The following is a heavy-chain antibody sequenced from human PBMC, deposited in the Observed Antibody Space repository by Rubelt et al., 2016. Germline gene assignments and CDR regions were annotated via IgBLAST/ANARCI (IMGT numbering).Heavy chain of an antibody. CDR1: GYSISSGYY. CDR3: ARGPDPYYFDY. CDR2: IYHSGST. J-gene: IGHJ4*02. Sequence: QVQLQESGPGLVKPSETLSLTCTVSGYSISSGYYWGWIRQPPGKGLEWIGSIYHSGSTYYNPSLKSRVTISVDTSKNQFSLKLSSVTAADTAVYYCARGPDPYYFDYWGQGTLVTVSS. V-gene: IGHV4-38-2*02.